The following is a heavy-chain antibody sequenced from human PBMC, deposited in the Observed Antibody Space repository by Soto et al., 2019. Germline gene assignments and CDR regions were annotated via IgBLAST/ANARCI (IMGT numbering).Heavy chain of an antibody. D-gene: IGHD2-2*01. J-gene: IGHJ6*03. CDR1: GFTFSSYA. CDR2: ISGSGGST. V-gene: IGHV3-23*01. CDR3: AKAGYCSSATCATRYYYMDV. Sequence: GGSLRLSCAASGFTFSSYAMGWVRQAPGKGLEWVSAISGSGGSTYYADSVKGRFTISRDNSKNTLYLQMNRLISEDTAVYYCAKAGYCSSATCATRYYYMDVWGKGTTV.